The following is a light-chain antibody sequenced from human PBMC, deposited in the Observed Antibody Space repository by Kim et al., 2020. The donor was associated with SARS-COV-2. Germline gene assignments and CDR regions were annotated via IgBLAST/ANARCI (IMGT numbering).Light chain of an antibody. J-gene: IGKJ2*01. CDR2: LGS. CDR1: QSLLHTSGRTY. CDR3: MQALQTPYT. Sequence: DIVMTQSPLSLPVTPGEPASISCRSSQSLLHTSGRTYLDWYLQKPGQSPQLLIYLGSNRASGVPDRFRGSGSGTDFTLKISRVEAEDVGVYYCMQALQTPYTFGQGTKLEI. V-gene: IGKV2-28*01.